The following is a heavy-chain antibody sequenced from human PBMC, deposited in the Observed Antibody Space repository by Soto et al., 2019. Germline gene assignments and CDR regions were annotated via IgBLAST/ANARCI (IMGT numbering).Heavy chain of an antibody. CDR1: GGSFSSYT. D-gene: IGHD5-18*01. CDR3: ARDVFEDTAMVTIPLWPLGY. Sequence: GASVKVSCKASGGSFSSYTISWVRQAPGQGLEWMGRIIPILGIANYAQKFQGRVTITADKSTSTAYMELSSLRSEDTAVYYCARDVFEDTAMVTIPLWPLGYWGQGTLVTVSS. J-gene: IGHJ4*02. CDR2: IIPILGIA. V-gene: IGHV1-69*04.